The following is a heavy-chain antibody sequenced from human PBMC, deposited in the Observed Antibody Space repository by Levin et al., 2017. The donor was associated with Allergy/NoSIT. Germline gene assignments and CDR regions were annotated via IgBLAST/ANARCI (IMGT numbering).Heavy chain of an antibody. CDR3: ARGRTHHSRIAVAGTKAYYWYFDL. CDR2: ISYDGSNK. J-gene: IGHJ2*01. V-gene: IGHV3-30*04. Sequence: QRGESLKISCAASGFTFSSYAMHWVRQAPGKGLEWVAVISYDGSNKYYADSVKGRFTISRDNSKNTLYLQMNSLRAEDTAVYYCARGRTHHSRIAVAGTKAYYWYFDLWGRGTLVTVSS. D-gene: IGHD6-19*01. CDR1: GFTFSSYA.